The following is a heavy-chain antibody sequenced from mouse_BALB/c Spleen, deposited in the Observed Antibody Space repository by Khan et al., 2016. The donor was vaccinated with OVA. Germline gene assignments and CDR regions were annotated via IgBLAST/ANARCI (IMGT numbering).Heavy chain of an antibody. CDR1: GFTFSTYG. J-gene: IGHJ3*01. V-gene: IGHV5-6*01. CDR2: VSTGGSYT. D-gene: IGHD1-1*01. CDR3: RRLAYYYDGEGFAY. Sequence: EVELVESGGDLVKPGGSLKLSCAASGFTFSTYGMSWVRQTPDKRLEWVATVSTGGSYTYFPKSVKGGFTNTRDNAKYSLYLQMRGLESEDKVLFCCRRLAYYYDGEGFAYWGQGTLVTVSA.